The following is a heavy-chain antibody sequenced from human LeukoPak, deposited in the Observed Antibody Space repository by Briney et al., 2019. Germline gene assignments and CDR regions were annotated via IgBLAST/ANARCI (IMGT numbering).Heavy chain of an antibody. V-gene: IGHV4-4*07. CDR2: IYTSGST. J-gene: IGHJ4*02. CDR1: GGSISSYY. CDR3: TRESPGVAARLDN. Sequence: SETLSLTCTVSGGSISSYYWSWIRQPAGKGLEWIGHIYTSGSTNCNPSLKSRVTMSVDTSKNQFSLKLSSVTAADTAVYYCTRESPGVAARLDNWGQGTLVTVSS. D-gene: IGHD3-10*01.